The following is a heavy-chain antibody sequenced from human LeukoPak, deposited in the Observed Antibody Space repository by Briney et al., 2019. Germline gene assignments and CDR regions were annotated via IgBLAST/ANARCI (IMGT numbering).Heavy chain of an antibody. D-gene: IGHD3-3*01. CDR3: ARSARLMKGVVEVTALDD. CDR2: LSSSGSAF. J-gene: IGHJ4*02. V-gene: IGHV3-48*03. CDR1: GFTFRGYE. Sequence: GGSLRLSCEDYGFTFRGYEMTWVRQAPGKGLEWIAYLSSSGSAFSYAAPVKGRFTIARDNAKNSVYLEMNSLRADDTAVYYCARSARLMKGVVEVTALDDWGQGTLVTVSS.